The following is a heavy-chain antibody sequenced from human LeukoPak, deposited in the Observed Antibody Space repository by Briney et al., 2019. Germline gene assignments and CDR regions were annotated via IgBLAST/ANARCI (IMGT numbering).Heavy chain of an antibody. CDR3: ARAAGYYFDY. J-gene: IGHJ4*02. Sequence: GGSLRLSCAASGFTFKSYSMNWVRQAPGKGPEWVAFITSTSGDMFYADSVKGRFTISRDNAKNSLYLQVDSLRAEDTAVYYCARAAGYYFDYWGQGSLVTVSS. V-gene: IGHV3-21*05. CDR1: GFTFKSYS. CDR2: ITSTSGDM.